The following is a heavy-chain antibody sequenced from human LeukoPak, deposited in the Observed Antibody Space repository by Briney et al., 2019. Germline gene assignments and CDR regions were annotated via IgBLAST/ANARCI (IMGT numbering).Heavy chain of an antibody. V-gene: IGHV3-15*01. CDR1: GFTLSNAR. CDR2: IKRKTEGGTT. CDR3: TTGDGSGSNPFDY. Sequence: GGALRLSCAASGFTLSNARISWVRQAPGRGVEWVGRIKRKTEGGTTDYAAHVKGRFTISRDDSKNTLYMQMNSLKTEDTAVYYCTTGDGSGSNPFDYWGQGTLVTVSS. D-gene: IGHD3-10*01. J-gene: IGHJ4*02.